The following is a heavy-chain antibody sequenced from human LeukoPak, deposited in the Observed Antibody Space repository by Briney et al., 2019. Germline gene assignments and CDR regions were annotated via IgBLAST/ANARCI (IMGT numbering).Heavy chain of an antibody. CDR3: ARGQDYAKVGY. CDR2: IYYSGST. CDR1: GGSISRSAYY. V-gene: IGHV4-39*07. J-gene: IGHJ4*02. Sequence: SESLSLTCTVSGGSISRSAYYWAWIRQPPGKGLEWIGSIYYSGSTYYNPSLRSRVSISVDTSKNQFSLKLSSVTAADTAVYYCARGQDYAKVGYWGQGTLVTVSS. D-gene: IGHD2-2*01.